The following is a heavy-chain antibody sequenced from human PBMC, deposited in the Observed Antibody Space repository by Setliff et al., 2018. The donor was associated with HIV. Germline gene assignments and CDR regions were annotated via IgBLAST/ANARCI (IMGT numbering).Heavy chain of an antibody. CDR1: GYSISRNYY. D-gene: IGHD1-1*01. CDR3: MRDGSRTTGMTGYYYGVDV. CDR2: MHGSGNT. J-gene: IGHJ6*02. V-gene: IGHV4-38-2*02. Sequence: PSETLSLTCSVSGYSISRNYYWGWIRQSPGKGLEWIASMHGSGNTHYNPSLQSRITISMDTSKNQFSLTLSSVTAADPAIYFCMRDGSRTTGMTGYYYGVDVWGQGTTVTVSS.